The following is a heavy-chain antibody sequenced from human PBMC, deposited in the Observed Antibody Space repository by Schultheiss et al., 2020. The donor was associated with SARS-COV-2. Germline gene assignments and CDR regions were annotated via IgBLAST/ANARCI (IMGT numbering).Heavy chain of an antibody. CDR1: GGSVSSGSDH. D-gene: IGHD6-19*01. V-gene: IGHV4-61*01. CDR3: ARGSFRPGSGWYHRNNGMDV. Sequence: SETLSLTCTVSGGSVSSGSDHWSWIRQPPGKGLEWIGEINHSGSTNYNPSLKSRVTISVDTSKNQFSLKLSSVTAADTAVYYCARGSFRPGSGWYHRNNGMDVWGQGTTVTVSS. CDR2: INHSGST. J-gene: IGHJ6*02.